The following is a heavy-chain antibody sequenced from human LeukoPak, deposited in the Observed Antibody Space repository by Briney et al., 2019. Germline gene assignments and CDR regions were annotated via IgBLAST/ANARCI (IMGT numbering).Heavy chain of an antibody. CDR2: IYTRGCT. CDR3: ARHKGGRYSGSYLDY. V-gene: IGHV4-4*09. J-gene: IGHJ4*02. Sequence: SETLSLTCTVSGGSISNYYWIWIRQPPGKGLEWIGYIYTRGCTNYNPSLKSRVTISVDTSKNKCTLKLTSVTAADTAVYYRARHKGGRYSGSYLDYWGQATLVTVSS. D-gene: IGHD1-26*01. CDR1: GGSISNYY.